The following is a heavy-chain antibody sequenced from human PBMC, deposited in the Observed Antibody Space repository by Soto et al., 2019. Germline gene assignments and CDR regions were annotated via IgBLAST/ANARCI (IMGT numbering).Heavy chain of an antibody. J-gene: IGHJ4*02. Sequence: HITLKESGPPLVKPTQTLTLTCTFSGFSLSTSGVGVGWISQPPGKTLEWLALIYLDDDKRYSASLNSRLTITKDTSNNKVVLTTTNIDPVDKATYHWAHPFNRNYYDFDYWGQGTLVTVSS. CDR3: AHPFNRNYYDFDY. CDR2: IYLDDDK. V-gene: IGHV2-5*02. D-gene: IGHD1-7*01. CDR1: GFSLSTSGVG.